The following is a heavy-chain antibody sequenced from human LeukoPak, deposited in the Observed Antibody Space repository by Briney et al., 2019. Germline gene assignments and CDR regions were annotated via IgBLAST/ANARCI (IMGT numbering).Heavy chain of an antibody. J-gene: IGHJ4*02. CDR3: ARGTYFDHPCDY. V-gene: IGHV1-69*13. CDR2: IIPIFGTA. Sequence: GASVKVSCKASGYTFTSYYMHWVRQAPGQGLEWMGGIIPIFGTANYAQKFQGRVTITADESTSTAYMELSSLRSEDTAVYYCARGTYFDHPCDYWGQGTLVTVSS. D-gene: IGHD3-9*01. CDR1: GYTFTSYY.